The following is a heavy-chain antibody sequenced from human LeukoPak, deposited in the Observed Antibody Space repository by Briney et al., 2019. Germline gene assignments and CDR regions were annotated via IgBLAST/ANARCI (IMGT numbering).Heavy chain of an antibody. J-gene: IGHJ4*02. Sequence: GGSLRLSCAASGFTFSSYAMHWVRQAPGKGLEWVAVISYDGSNKYYADSVKGRFTISRDNSKNTLYLQMNSLRAEDTAVYYCARDDSWLELRRLDYWGQGTLVTVSS. CDR1: GFTFSSYA. CDR3: ARDDSWLELRRLDY. D-gene: IGHD1-7*01. V-gene: IGHV3-30-3*01. CDR2: ISYDGSNK.